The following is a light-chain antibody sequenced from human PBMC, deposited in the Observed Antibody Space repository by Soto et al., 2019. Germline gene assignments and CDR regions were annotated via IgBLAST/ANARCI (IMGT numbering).Light chain of an antibody. CDR2: DAS. CDR1: EDVSDY. J-gene: IGKJ4*01. CDR3: QLYKNVILT. Sequence: DITMTQSPSSLSASVGDRVTFTCQASEDVSDYVNWYQQKPGRAPKLLIYDASKLETGVPSRFSGSGSGTDFSFTIRDLQPEDFATYYCQLYKNVILTFGGGTRVDI. V-gene: IGKV1-33*01.